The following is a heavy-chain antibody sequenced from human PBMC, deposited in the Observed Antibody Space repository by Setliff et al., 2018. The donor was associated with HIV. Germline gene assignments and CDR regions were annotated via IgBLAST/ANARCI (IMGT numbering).Heavy chain of an antibody. D-gene: IGHD3-22*01. CDR1: GFRFGDSA. CDR2: IGSKTYGGTT. V-gene: IGHV3-49*04. CDR3: AFSLSVYKYDSNDYNGDAFGV. J-gene: IGHJ3*01. Sequence: GGSLRLSCQTSGFRFGDSAMSWVRQAPGKGLEWVGFIGSKTYGGTTEYAASVKGRFTISRDDSKRIAYLQMNSLKIEDTAVYYCAFSLSVYKYDSNDYNGDAFGVWGPGTVVTVSS.